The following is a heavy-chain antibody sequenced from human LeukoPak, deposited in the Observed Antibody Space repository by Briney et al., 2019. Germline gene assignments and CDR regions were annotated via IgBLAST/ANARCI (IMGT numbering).Heavy chain of an antibody. CDR3: AGTSAWTALSTF. V-gene: IGHV3-53*01. D-gene: IGHD6-19*01. J-gene: IGHJ4*02. CDR1: GFTVSSKH. CDR2: IYSGNST. Sequence: GGSLRLSCAASGFTVSSKHVSWVRQAPVKGLEWVSVIYSGNSTYYADSVKGRFSISRDNSKNTVHLQMNSLRAGDTAVYYCAGTSAWTALSTFWGQGTLVTVSS.